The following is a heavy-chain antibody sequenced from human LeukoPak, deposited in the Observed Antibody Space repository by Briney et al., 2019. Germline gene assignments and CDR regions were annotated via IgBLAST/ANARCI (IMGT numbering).Heavy chain of an antibody. V-gene: IGHV3-30*02. CDR1: GFTFSSYG. J-gene: IGHJ4*02. CDR2: IRYDGSNK. D-gene: IGHD2-2*01. CDR3: AKDRRYCSSTSCMAIDY. Sequence: GGSLRLSCAASGFTFSSYGMHWVRQAPGKGLEWVAFIRYDGSNKYYADSVKGRFTISRDNSENTLYLQMNSLRAEDTAVYYCAKDRRYCSSTSCMAIDYWGQGTLVTVSS.